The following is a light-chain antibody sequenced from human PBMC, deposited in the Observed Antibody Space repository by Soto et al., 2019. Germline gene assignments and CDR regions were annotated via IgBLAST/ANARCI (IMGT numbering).Light chain of an antibody. Sequence: DIQMTQSPSSLSASVGDRVTITCQAGQGISHYLNWYQQKPGKAPKLLIYDASNLDTGVPSRFSGSGSGTEFTLTISGLQSEDFALYLCQQYNNWPFSFGPGTRLEIK. CDR1: QGISHY. V-gene: IGKV1-33*01. CDR2: DAS. J-gene: IGKJ5*01. CDR3: QQYNNWPFS.